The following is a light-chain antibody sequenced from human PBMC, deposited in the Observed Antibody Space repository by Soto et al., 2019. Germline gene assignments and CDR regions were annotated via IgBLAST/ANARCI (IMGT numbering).Light chain of an antibody. CDR3: CSYAGSGTFV. CDR1: SSDVGSYDL. CDR2: EDT. V-gene: IGLV2-23*01. Sequence: QSALTQPASVSGSPGQSITISCTGTSSDVGSYDLVSWYQQPPGKAPKLMIYEDTKRPSGISTRFSGSKSGNAASLTISGLHAEDEADYYCCSYAGSGTFVFGTGTKVTVL. J-gene: IGLJ1*01.